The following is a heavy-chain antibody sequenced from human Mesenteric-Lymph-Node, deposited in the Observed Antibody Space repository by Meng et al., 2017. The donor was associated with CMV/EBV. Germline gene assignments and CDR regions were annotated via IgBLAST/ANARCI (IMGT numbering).Heavy chain of an antibody. J-gene: IGHJ4*02. CDR3: AHSSGIAAAGPFYFDY. CDR1: GFSLSTSGVG. D-gene: IGHD6-13*01. Sequence: QITLNASGRALVKPTHTLTLTCNFDGFSLSTSGVGVGWIRQPPGKALEWLALIYWDDDKRYSPSLKSRLTITKDTSKNQVVLTMTNMDPVDTATYYCAHSSGIAAAGPFYFDYWGQGTLVTVSS. V-gene: IGHV2-5*02. CDR2: IYWDDDK.